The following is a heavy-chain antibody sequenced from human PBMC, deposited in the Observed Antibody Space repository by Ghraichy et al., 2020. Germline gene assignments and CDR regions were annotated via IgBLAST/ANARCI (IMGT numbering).Heavy chain of an antibody. CDR2: IDWDDDK. D-gene: IGHD3-22*01. CDR1: GFSLSTRGMC. CDR3: VQTKVYDSSGYYLYYFDY. V-gene: IGHV2-70*13. J-gene: IGHJ4*02. Sequence: SGPTLVKPTQTLTLTCTFSGFSLSTRGMCVSWIRQPPGKALEWLAVIDWDDDKYYSTSLRTRLTISKDTSKNQVVLTMTNMDPVDTATYYCVQTKVYDSSGYYLYYFDYWGQGTLVTVSS.